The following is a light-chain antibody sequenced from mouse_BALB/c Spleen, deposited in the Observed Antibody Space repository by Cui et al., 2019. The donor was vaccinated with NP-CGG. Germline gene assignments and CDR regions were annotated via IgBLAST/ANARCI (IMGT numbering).Light chain of an antibody. J-gene: IGLJ1*01. CDR2: GTN. CDR1: TGAVTTSNY. V-gene: IGLV1*01. Sequence: SVVTPASALTTSPGETVTLTCRSSTGAVTTSNYANWVQEKPDHLFTGLIGGTNNRAPGVPARFSGSLIGDKAALTITGAQIEDEAIYFCALWYSNHWVFGGGTKLTVL. CDR3: ALWYSNHWV.